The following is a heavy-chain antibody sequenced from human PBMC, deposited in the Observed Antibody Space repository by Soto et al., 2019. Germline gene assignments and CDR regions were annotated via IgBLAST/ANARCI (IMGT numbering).Heavy chain of an antibody. CDR1: GFTFSYYW. CDR3: ARDPAIAAADRDYYGMDV. V-gene: IGHV3-74*01. J-gene: IGHJ6*02. D-gene: IGHD6-13*01. CDR2: IHSDGSST. Sequence: PGGSLRLSCAASGFTFSYYWMHWVRQAPGQGLVWVSRIHSDGSSTTYADSVKGRFTISRDNAKNTLYLQMNSLRAEDTAVYYCARDPAIAAADRDYYGMDVWGQGTTVTVSS.